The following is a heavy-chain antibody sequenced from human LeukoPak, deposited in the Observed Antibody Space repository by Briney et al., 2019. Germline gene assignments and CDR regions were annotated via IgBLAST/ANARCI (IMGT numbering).Heavy chain of an antibody. Sequence: PGGSLRLSCAASGFTVSGNYMCWVRQAPGKGLEWVSVIYTGGSTYYADSVKGRFTISRDSSTNTLYLQMNSLRAEDTAVYYCARVSRYYGSGTYYHDAFDIWGQGTMVTVSS. D-gene: IGHD3-10*01. J-gene: IGHJ3*02. CDR2: IYTGGST. CDR3: ARVSRYYGSGTYYHDAFDI. V-gene: IGHV3-66*01. CDR1: GFTVSGNY.